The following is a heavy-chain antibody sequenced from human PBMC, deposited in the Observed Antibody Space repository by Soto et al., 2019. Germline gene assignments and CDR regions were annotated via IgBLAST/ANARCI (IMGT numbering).Heavy chain of an antibody. Sequence: QVQLVESGGGVVQPGRSLRLSCAASGFTFSSYGMHWVRQAPGKGLEWVAVISYDGSNKYYADSVKGRFTISRDNPKNTLYLQMNSLRAEDTAVYYWAKARDFGVTYSFDYWGQGTLVTVSS. D-gene: IGHD3-3*01. J-gene: IGHJ4*02. CDR2: ISYDGSNK. V-gene: IGHV3-30*18. CDR3: AKARDFGVTYSFDY. CDR1: GFTFSSYG.